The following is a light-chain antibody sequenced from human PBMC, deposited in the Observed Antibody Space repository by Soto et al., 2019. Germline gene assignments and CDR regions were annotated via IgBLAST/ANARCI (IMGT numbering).Light chain of an antibody. CDR1: SSDVGSYNL. CDR2: EGS. Sequence: QSALTQPASVSGSPGQSITISCTGTSSDVGSYNLVSWYQQHPGKAPKLMIYEGSKRPSGVSNRFSGSKSGNTASLTISGLQAEDEGDYDCCSYAGSNTLVVFGGGTKLTVL. V-gene: IGLV2-23*03. CDR3: CSYAGSNTLVV. J-gene: IGLJ2*01.